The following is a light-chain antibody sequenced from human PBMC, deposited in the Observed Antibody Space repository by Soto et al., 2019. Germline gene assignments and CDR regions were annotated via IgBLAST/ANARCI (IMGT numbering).Light chain of an antibody. J-gene: IGKJ1*01. Sequence: DIQMTQSPSTLSASVGDRVTITCRASQDIGTCLAWYQQKPEKAPKVLIYRASHLESGVPSRFSGSGSGTEFTLTISSLQPGDFATYYCQHYNTYPWTFGQGTKVDIK. CDR1: QDIGTC. V-gene: IGKV1-5*03. CDR3: QHYNTYPWT. CDR2: RAS.